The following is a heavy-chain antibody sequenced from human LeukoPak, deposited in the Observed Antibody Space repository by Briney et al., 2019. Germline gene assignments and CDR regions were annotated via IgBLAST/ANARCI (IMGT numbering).Heavy chain of an antibody. CDR1: GYTFTGYY. CDR2: INPNSGGT. J-gene: IGHJ6*03. CDR3: ARGVAGVYFYYYMDV. Sequence: ASVKVSCKASGYTFTGYYMHWVRQAPGQGLEWMGWINPNSGGTHYAQKFQGTVTMTRDTSISTAYMELSSLRSDDTAVYYCARGVAGVYFYYYMDVWGKGTTVTVSS. V-gene: IGHV1-2*02. D-gene: IGHD1-14*01.